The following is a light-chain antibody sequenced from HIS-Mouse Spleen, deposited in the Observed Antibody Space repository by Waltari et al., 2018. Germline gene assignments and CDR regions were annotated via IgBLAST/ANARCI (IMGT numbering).Light chain of an antibody. Sequence: QSVLTQPPSVSAAPGQKVTISCSGSSSNIGNNYVSWYQQLPGTAPKLLMYDTNKRPSWIPDRLPGSKSGTSATLGITGRQTGDEADYYCGTWDSSLSAWVFGGGTKLTVL. CDR3: GTWDSSLSAWV. J-gene: IGLJ3*02. V-gene: IGLV1-51*01. CDR2: DTN. CDR1: SSNIGNNY.